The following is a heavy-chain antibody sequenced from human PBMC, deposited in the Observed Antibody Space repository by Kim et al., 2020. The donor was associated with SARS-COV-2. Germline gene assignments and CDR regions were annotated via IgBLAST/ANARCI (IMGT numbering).Heavy chain of an antibody. V-gene: IGHV3-74*01. Sequence: GGSLRLSCAASGFTFSSYGMHWVRQAPGKGLVWVARINSDGSSTSYADSVRGRFTISRDNAKNTLYLQMNSLRAEDTALYYCARDRTVTPLYYYYGMDVWGQGTTVTVSS. D-gene: IGHD4-17*01. CDR2: INSDGSST. CDR3: ARDRTVTPLYYYYGMDV. CDR1: GFTFSSYG. J-gene: IGHJ6*02.